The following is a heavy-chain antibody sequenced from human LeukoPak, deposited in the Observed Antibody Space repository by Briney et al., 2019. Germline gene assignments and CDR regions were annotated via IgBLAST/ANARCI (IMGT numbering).Heavy chain of an antibody. CDR3: AKDLTGEWELPSDAFDI. CDR1: GFTFSSYA. D-gene: IGHD1-26*01. Sequence: PGGSLRLSCAASGFTFSSYAMSWVRQAPGKGLEWVSAISGSGGSTYYADSVKGRFTISRDNSKNTLYLQMNSLRAEDTAVYYCAKDLTGEWELPSDAFDIWGQGTMVTVSS. J-gene: IGHJ3*02. CDR2: ISGSGGST. V-gene: IGHV3-23*01.